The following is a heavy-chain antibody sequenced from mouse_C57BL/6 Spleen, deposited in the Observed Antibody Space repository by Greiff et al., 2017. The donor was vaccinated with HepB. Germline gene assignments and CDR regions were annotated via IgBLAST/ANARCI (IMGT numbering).Heavy chain of an antibody. Sequence: VQLQQSGAELARPGASVKLSCKASGYTFTSYGISWVKQRTGQGLEWIGEIYPRSGNTYYNEKFKGKATLTADKSSRTAYMELRSLTSEDSAVYFCASYRNPFAYWGQGTLVTVSA. D-gene: IGHD2-1*01. J-gene: IGHJ3*01. CDR3: ASYRNPFAY. CDR1: GYTFTSYG. CDR2: IYPRSGNT. V-gene: IGHV1-81*01.